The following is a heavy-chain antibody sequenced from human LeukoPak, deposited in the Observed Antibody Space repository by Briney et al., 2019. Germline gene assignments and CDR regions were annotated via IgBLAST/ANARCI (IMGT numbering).Heavy chain of an antibody. Sequence: PGGSLRLSCAASGFTFSSYAMSWVRQAPGKGLEWVSAISGRGGSTYYADSVKGRFTISRDNSKNTLYLQMNSLRAEDTAVYYCAKDRVLRFLEWLETEYYFDYWGQGTLVTVSS. D-gene: IGHD3-3*01. CDR1: GFTFSSYA. CDR2: ISGRGGST. CDR3: AKDRVLRFLEWLETEYYFDY. V-gene: IGHV3-23*01. J-gene: IGHJ4*02.